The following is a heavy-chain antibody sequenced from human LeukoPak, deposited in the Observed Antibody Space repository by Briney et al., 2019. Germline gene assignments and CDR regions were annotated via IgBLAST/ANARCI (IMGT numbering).Heavy chain of an antibody. J-gene: IGHJ4*02. V-gene: IGHV3-23*01. CDR1: EFTFSSYA. Sequence: GGSLRLSCAASEFTFSSYAMGWVRQAPGKGLEWVLVISSSGGSTNYADSVKGRFTISRDNSKNTVYLQMNSLRADDTAVYYCAKTLFDCSGGSCYGAYFDDWGQGTLVTVSS. CDR3: AKTLFDCSGGSCYGAYFDD. D-gene: IGHD2-15*01. CDR2: ISSSGGST.